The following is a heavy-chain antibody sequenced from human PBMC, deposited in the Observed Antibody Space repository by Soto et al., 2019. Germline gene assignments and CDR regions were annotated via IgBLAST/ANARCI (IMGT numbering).Heavy chain of an antibody. J-gene: IGHJ5*02. V-gene: IGHV1-18*01. D-gene: IGHD3-22*01. CDR1: GYTFTSYG. CDR3: ARDPYYYDSSGPGWFDP. Sequence: QVQLVQSGAEVKKPGASVKVSCKASGYTFTSYGISWVRQAPGQGLEWMGWISAYNGNTNYAQKLQGRVTMTTDTSTSTAYMELRSLRSDDTAVYYCARDPYYYDSSGPGWFDPWGQGTLVTVPS. CDR2: ISAYNGNT.